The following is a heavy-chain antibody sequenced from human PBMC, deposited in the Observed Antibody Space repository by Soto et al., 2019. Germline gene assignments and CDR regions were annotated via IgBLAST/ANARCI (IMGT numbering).Heavy chain of an antibody. Sequence: QVQLVQSGAEVKKPGSSVKVSCKASGGTFSSYAISWVRQAPGQGLEWMGGIIPIFGTANYAQKFQGRVTITADESTSTAYMELSSLRSEDTAVYYCARGPKGLRLGELSPDRTLDYWGQGTLVTVSS. CDR3: ARGPKGLRLGELSPDRTLDY. CDR1: GGTFSSYA. D-gene: IGHD3-16*02. J-gene: IGHJ4*02. V-gene: IGHV1-69*01. CDR2: IIPIFGTA.